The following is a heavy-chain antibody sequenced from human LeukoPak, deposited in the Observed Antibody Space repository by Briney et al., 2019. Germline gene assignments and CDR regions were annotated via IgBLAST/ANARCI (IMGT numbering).Heavy chain of an antibody. Sequence: ASVKVSCKASGFTFTSCDINWVRQATGQGLEWMGWMNPDSGNTGYGQSFQGRITMTRDISIGTAYMELSNLTSEDTAIYYCTRGSSGRRDNWGQGTLVTVSA. CDR3: TRGSSGRRDN. D-gene: IGHD6-19*01. J-gene: IGHJ4*02. CDR1: GFTFTSCD. V-gene: IGHV1-8*01. CDR2: MNPDSGNT.